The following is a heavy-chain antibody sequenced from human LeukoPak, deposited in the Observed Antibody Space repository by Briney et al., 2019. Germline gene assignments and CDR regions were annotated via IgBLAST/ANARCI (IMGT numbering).Heavy chain of an antibody. J-gene: IGHJ5*02. CDR2: INPNSGGT. V-gene: IGHV1-2*02. CDR1: GYTFTGYY. D-gene: IGHD2-2*01. Sequence: GASVKVSCKAFGYTFTGYYMHWVRQAPGQGLEWMGWINPNSGGTNYAQKFQGRVTMTRDTSISTAYMELSRLRSDDTAVYYCAREAICSSTSCHVGWFDPWGQGTLVTVSS. CDR3: AREAICSSTSCHVGWFDP.